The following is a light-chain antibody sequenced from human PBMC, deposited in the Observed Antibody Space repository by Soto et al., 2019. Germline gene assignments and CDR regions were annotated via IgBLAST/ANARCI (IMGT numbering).Light chain of an antibody. CDR2: AAS. V-gene: IGKV1-39*01. CDR3: QQSYSIRT. J-gene: IGKJ1*01. CDR1: QSISNY. Sequence: IQNTQSPSSLSSSVGDRVTISFRASQSISNYLNWYQQKPGKAPQLLIYAASSLQSGVPSRFSGSGSGTEFTLTISSLQSEDFATYYCQQSYSIRTFGQGTKVDI.